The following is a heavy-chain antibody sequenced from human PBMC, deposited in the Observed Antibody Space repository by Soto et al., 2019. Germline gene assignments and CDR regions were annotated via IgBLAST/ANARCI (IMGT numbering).Heavy chain of an antibody. CDR3: AINHPANGYSYGYRTSYYYGMDV. CDR1: GYTFTGYY. D-gene: IGHD5-18*01. Sequence: AASVKVSCKASGYTFTGYYMHWVRQAPGQGLEWMGWINPNSGGTNYAQKFQGRVTMTRDTSISTAYMELSRLRSDDTAVYYCAINHPANGYSYGYRTSYYYGMDVWGQGTTVTVSS. CDR2: INPNSGGT. V-gene: IGHV1-2*02. J-gene: IGHJ6*02.